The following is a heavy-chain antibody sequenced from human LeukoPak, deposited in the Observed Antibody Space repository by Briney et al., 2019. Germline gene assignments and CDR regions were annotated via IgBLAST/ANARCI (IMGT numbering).Heavy chain of an antibody. V-gene: IGHV4-30-4*08. CDR3: AREPPGYYYYYMDV. J-gene: IGHJ6*03. CDR2: IYYSGST. Sequence: SETLSLTCTVSGGSISSGDYYWSWIRQPPGKGLEWIGYIYYSGSTYYNPSLKSRVTISVDTSKNQFSLRLSSVTAADTAVYYGAREPPGYYYYYMDVWGKGTTVTVSS. CDR1: GGSISSGDYY.